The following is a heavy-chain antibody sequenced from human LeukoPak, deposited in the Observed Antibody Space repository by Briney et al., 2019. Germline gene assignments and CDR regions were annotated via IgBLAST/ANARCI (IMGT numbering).Heavy chain of an antibody. CDR1: GGSFSGYY. CDR3: ARGYSSSWNGGDFDY. J-gene: IGHJ4*02. Sequence: SETLSLTCAVCGGSFSGYYWCWIRQPPGKGLEWIGEINHSGSTNYNPSLKSRVTISVDTSKNQFSLKLSSVTAADTAVYYCARGYSSSWNGGDFDYWGQGTLVTVSS. V-gene: IGHV4-34*01. D-gene: IGHD6-13*01. CDR2: INHSGST.